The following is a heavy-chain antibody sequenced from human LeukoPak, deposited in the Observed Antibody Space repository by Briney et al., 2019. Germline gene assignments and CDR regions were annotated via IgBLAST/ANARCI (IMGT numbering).Heavy chain of an antibody. CDR2: IRYDGSNK. Sequence: GGSLRLSCAASGFIFSSYGMHWVRQAPGKGLEWVAFIRYDGSNKYYADSVKGRFIISRDNSKNTLYLQMNSLRAEDTAVYYCAKDIPKVVSAATHWGQGTLVTVSS. J-gene: IGHJ4*02. V-gene: IGHV3-30*02. D-gene: IGHD2-2*01. CDR1: GFIFSSYG. CDR3: AKDIPKVVSAATH.